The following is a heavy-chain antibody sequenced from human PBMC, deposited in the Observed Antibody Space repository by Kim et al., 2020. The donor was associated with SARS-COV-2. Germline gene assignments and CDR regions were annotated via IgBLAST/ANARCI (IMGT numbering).Heavy chain of an antibody. Sequence: GGSLRLSCAASGFTFRNSAMSWVRQAPGKGLEWVAGIFGSGSGTYYAESVKGRFTISRDNLKNILSLQMSNLRAEDTAVYYCAKHLYVTSVTFYWYFELWGRGTLVAVSS. J-gene: IGHJ2*01. CDR1: GFTFRNSA. CDR3: AKHLYVTSVTFYWYFEL. V-gene: IGHV3-23*05. CDR2: IFGSGSGT. D-gene: IGHD3-10*02.